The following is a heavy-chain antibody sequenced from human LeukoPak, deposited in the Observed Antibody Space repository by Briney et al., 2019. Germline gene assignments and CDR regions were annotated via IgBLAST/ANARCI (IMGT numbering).Heavy chain of an antibody. J-gene: IGHJ5*02. Sequence: PGGSLRLSCAPSGFTFSDHWMIWLRQPPGKGLEWVANINQDESNKYYVGSVEGRFIICRDNDKNSLYLQMNILRAGDRAMFYCAISTYSSSLTWGEGTLVSVSS. CDR3: AISTYSSSLT. CDR2: INQDESNK. V-gene: IGHV3-7*01. CDR1: GFTFSDHW. D-gene: IGHD6-6*01.